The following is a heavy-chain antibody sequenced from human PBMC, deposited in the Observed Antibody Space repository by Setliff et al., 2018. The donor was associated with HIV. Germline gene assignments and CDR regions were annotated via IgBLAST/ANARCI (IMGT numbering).Heavy chain of an antibody. CDR3: ARSPAVTMALFFDY. CDR2: IHSSGTT. CDR1: GITVSSDY. V-gene: IGHV3-66*01. J-gene: IGHJ4*02. Sequence: SGGSLRLSCAASGITVSSDYMSWVRQAPGKGLEWVSVIHSSGTTVYADSVKGRFTISRDNSKNMVYLQMNSLRVDDTAVYYCARSPAVTMALFFDYWGQGTPVTVSS. D-gene: IGHD4-17*01.